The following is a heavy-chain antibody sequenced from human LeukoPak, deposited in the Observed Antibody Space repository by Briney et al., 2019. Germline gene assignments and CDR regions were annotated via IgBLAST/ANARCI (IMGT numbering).Heavy chain of an antibody. CDR2: ISYDGSNK. CDR1: GFTFSSYA. Sequence: GGSLRLSCAASGFTFSSYAMHWVRQAPGKGLEWVAVISYDGSNKYYADSVKGRFTISRDNSKNTLYLQMNSLRAEDTAVYYCARVSGYCSSTSCYTSLYYYGMDAWGQGTTVTVSS. V-gene: IGHV3-30-3*01. J-gene: IGHJ6*02. D-gene: IGHD2-2*02. CDR3: ARVSGYCSSTSCYTSLYYYGMDA.